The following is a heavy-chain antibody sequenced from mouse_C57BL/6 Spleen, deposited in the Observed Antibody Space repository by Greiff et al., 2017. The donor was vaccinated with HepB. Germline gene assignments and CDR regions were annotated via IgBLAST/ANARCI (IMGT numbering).Heavy chain of an antibody. CDR2: ISYDGSN. V-gene: IGHV3-6*01. Sequence: EVQVVESGPGLVKPSQSLSLTCSVTGYSITSGYYWNWIRQFPGNKLEWMGYISYDGSNNYNPSLKNRISITRDTSKNQFFLKLNSVTTEDTATYYCARDYSNYFDYWGQGTTLTVSS. CDR1: GYSITSGYY. D-gene: IGHD2-5*01. J-gene: IGHJ2*01. CDR3: ARDYSNYFDY.